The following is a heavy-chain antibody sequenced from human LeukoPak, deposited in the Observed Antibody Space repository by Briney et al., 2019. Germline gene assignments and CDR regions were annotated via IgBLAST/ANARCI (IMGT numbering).Heavy chain of an antibody. V-gene: IGHV3-30*02. CDR1: GFTFNTYG. CDR2: IRYDGSNK. J-gene: IGHJ4*02. CDR3: AKGPYIVVVPAALYIFDF. Sequence: GGSLRLSCAASGFTFNTYGMHWVRQAPGKGLEWVAFIRYDGSNKYHADSVKGRFTISRDNSKSTLYLQMNSLRAEDTAVYYCAKGPYIVVVPAALYIFDFWGQGTLVTVSS. D-gene: IGHD2-2*01.